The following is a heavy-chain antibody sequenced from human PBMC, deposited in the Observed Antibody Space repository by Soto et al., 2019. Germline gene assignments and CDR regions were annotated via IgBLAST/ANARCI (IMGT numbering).Heavy chain of an antibody. CDR3: ARDKELAYREGWFDP. J-gene: IGHJ5*02. V-gene: IGHV1-46*01. Sequence: ASVKVSCKASGYTFTSYYMHWVRQAPGQGLEWMGIINPSGGSTSYAQKFQGRVTMTRDTSTGTVYMELSSLRSEDTAVYYCARDKELAYREGWFDPWGQGTLVTVSS. D-gene: IGHD3-10*01. CDR2: INPSGGST. CDR1: GYTFTSYY.